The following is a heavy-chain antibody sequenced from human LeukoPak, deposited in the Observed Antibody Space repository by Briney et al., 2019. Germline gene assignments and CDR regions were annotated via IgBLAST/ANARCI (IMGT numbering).Heavy chain of an antibody. Sequence: EASVKVSCKASGYTFTSYGISWVRQAPGQGLEWMGWISTYNGNTNYAQKLQGRVTMTTDTSTSTAYMELRSLRSDDTAVYYCARDVNIVLMVYAIRKNAFDIWGQGTMVTVSS. J-gene: IGHJ3*02. V-gene: IGHV1-18*01. D-gene: IGHD2-8*01. CDR2: ISTYNGNT. CDR3: ARDVNIVLMVYAIRKNAFDI. CDR1: GYTFTSYG.